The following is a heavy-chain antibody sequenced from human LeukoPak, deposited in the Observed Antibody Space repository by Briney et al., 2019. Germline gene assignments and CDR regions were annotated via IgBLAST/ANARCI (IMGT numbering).Heavy chain of an antibody. D-gene: IGHD1-26*01. CDR3: ATVRQWELPNFQH. Sequence: ASVKVSCKVPGYTPTELSMHWGRQAPGKGLGWMGGFDPEIGETIYAQKFQGGVTMTEDTSTDTAYMELSSLRSEDTAVYYCATVRQWELPNFQHWGQGTLVTVSS. J-gene: IGHJ1*01. CDR1: GYTPTELS. CDR2: FDPEIGET. V-gene: IGHV1-24*01.